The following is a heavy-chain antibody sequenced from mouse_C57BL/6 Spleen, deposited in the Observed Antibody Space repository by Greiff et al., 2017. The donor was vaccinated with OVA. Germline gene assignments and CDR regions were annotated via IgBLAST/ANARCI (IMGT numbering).Heavy chain of an antibody. J-gene: IGHJ2*01. Sequence: EVQLQQSGPELVKPGASVKISCKASGYTFTDYYMNWVKQSHGKSLEWIGDINPNNGGTSYNQKFKGKATLTVDKSSSTAYMELRSLTSEDSAVYYCAREGVEDYFDYWGQGTTLTVSS. CDR2: INPNNGGT. CDR1: GYTFTDYY. CDR3: AREGVEDYFDY. V-gene: IGHV1-26*01.